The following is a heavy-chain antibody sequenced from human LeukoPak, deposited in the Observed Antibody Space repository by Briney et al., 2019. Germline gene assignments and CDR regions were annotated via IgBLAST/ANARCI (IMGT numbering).Heavy chain of an antibody. Sequence: ASVKVSCKASGYTFTSYGISWVRQAPGHGLEGMGWISAYNGNKNYAKKLQGRVTITTDTSTSTAYMELRSLRSDDTAVYYCARDDFWSGYCSDWGQGTLVTVSS. CDR1: GYTFTSYG. J-gene: IGHJ4*02. CDR2: ISAYNGNK. D-gene: IGHD3-3*01. V-gene: IGHV1-18*01. CDR3: ARDDFWSGYCSD.